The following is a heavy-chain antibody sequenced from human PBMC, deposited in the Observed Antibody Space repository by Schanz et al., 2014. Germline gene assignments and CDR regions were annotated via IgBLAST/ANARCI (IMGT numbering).Heavy chain of an antibody. V-gene: IGHV3-23*01. CDR3: ARGGPAYYFDD. CDR1: GFTFSSYA. CDR2: ISGSGAST. J-gene: IGHJ4*02. Sequence: EVQLLESGGGLVQPGGSLRLSCAASGFTFSSYAMSWVRQAPGKGLEWVSGISGSGASTYYADSVKGRFTISRDNSKNTLYLQMKSLRAEDTAVYYCARGGPAYYFDDWGQGTLVTVSS.